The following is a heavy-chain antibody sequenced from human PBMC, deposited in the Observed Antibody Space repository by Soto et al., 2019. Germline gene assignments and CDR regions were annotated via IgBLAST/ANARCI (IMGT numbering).Heavy chain of an antibody. J-gene: IGHJ4*02. D-gene: IGHD3-16*01. CDR2: IRSQANSYAK. V-gene: IGHV3-73*01. CDR1: GFTFSDSA. Sequence: EVQLVESGGGLVQPGGSLKLSCAASGFTFSDSAMHWVRQASGKGLEWVGSIRSQANSYAKVYAASVRGRFTISRDDSKNTVYLRNNRLNTDATAMYYCAGHPHDWRDYADYWGQGTLVTVSS. CDR3: AGHPHDWRDYADY.